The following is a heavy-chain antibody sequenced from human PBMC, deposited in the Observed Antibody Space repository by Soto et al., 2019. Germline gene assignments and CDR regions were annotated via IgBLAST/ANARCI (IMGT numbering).Heavy chain of an antibody. V-gene: IGHV4-59*01. CDR2: IYYSGST. J-gene: IGHJ6*02. CDR3: ARTLPPGSYYYGMDV. CDR1: GGSISSYY. Sequence: PSETLSLTCTVSGGSISSYYWSWIRQPPGKGLEWIGYIYYSGSTSYNPSLKSRVTISVDTSKKQFSLKLSSVTAADTAVYYCARTLPPGSYYYGMDVWGQGTTVTVSS. D-gene: IGHD1-26*01.